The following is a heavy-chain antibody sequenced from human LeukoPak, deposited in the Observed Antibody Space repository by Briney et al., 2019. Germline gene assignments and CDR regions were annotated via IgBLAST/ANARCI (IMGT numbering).Heavy chain of an antibody. J-gene: IGHJ3*02. D-gene: IGHD2-8*01. CDR3: ARDWYCTNGVCSDVFDN. CDR2: VSASLANP. CDR1: GYTFTSYG. Sequence: ASVKVSCKASGYTFTSYGISWVRQAPGHGLEWMGWVSASLANPNYAQNLQDRVTMTTDTSSSTAYMELRSLRSDDTAVYYCARDWYCTNGVCSDVFDNWGQGTVVTVSS. V-gene: IGHV1-18*01.